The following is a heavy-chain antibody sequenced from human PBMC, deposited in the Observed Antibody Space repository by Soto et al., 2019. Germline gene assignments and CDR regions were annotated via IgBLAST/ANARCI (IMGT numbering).Heavy chain of an antibody. Sequence: QVQLVQSGAEEKKPGASVKFSCKASGYTFTSYAMHWVRQAPGQRLEWMGWINAGNGNTKYSQKFQGRVTITRDKSASTAYMELSSLRSEDTAVYYCARAPGGPGIAEYWGQGTLVTVSS. CDR3: ARAPGGPGIAEY. CDR2: INAGNGNT. CDR1: GYTFTSYA. V-gene: IGHV1-3*05. J-gene: IGHJ4*02. D-gene: IGHD6-13*01.